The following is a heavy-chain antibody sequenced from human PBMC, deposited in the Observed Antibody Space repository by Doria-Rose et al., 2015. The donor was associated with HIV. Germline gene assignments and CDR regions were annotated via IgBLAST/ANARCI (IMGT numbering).Heavy chain of an antibody. CDR3: ARSRGMQVDDAFDI. J-gene: IGHJ3*02. V-gene: IGHV1-46*01. CDR2: INPSSGST. CDR1: GHSFTIYY. Sequence: QVQLVQSGAEVKKPGASVKVSCKASGHSFTIYYMHWVRQAPGQGLEWMGIINPSSGSTSYAQKFQGRVTMTRDTSTSTVYMELSNLRSEETAVYYCARSRGMQVDDAFDIWGQGTMVTVSS. D-gene: IGHD3-16*01.